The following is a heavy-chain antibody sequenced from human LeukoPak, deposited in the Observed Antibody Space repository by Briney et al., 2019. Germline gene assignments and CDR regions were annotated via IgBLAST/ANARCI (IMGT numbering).Heavy chain of an antibody. CDR1: GFTFSNAW. CDR2: IKGKTDGGTT. Sequence: GGSLRLSCAASGFTFSNAWVSWVRQAPGKGLEWVGRIKGKTDGGTTDYAAPLKGRFTISRDDSKNTLYLQMNSLKTEDTAVYYCTTLGGPLGYWGQGTLVTVSS. D-gene: IGHD1-26*01. V-gene: IGHV3-15*01. J-gene: IGHJ4*02. CDR3: TTLGGPLGY.